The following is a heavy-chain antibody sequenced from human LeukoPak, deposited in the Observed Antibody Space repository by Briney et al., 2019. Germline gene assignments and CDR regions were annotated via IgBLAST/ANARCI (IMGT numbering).Heavy chain of an antibody. CDR1: GFTFSSYS. V-gene: IGHV3-21*01. Sequence: GGSLRPSCAASGFTFSSYSMNWVRQAPGKGLEWVSSISSSSNYIYYADSLKGRFTISRDNAKNSLYLQMNSLRAEDTAVYYCARDRTRRTDFDYWGQGTLVTVSS. D-gene: IGHD3/OR15-3a*01. J-gene: IGHJ4*02. CDR2: ISSSSNYI. CDR3: ARDRTRRTDFDY.